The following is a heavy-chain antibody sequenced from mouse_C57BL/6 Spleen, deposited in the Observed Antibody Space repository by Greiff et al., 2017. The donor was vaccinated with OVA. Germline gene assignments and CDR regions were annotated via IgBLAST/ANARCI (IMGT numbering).Heavy chain of an antibody. V-gene: IGHV1-64*01. Sequence: QVQLQQSGAELVKPGASVKLSCKASGYTFTSYWMHWVKQRPGQGLEWIGMIHPNSGSTNYNEKFKSKATLTVDKSSSTAYMQLSSLTSEDSAVYYCATYYSNLAWFAYWGQGTLVTVSA. CDR3: ATYYSNLAWFAY. CDR1: GYTFTSYW. J-gene: IGHJ3*01. CDR2: IHPNSGST. D-gene: IGHD2-5*01.